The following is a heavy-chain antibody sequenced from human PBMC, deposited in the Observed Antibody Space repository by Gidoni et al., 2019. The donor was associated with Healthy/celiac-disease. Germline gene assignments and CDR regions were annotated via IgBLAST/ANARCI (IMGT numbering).Heavy chain of an antibody. D-gene: IGHD3-22*01. CDR3: ARSIPGSDSSGYYFPPGYFDY. Sequence: EVQLVESGGGLVKPGGSLRLSCAASGFTFSNYRMNCVRQAPGKGLEWVSSISSSNNYIYYADSVKGRFTISRDNAKNSLYLQMNSLRAEDTAMYYCARSIPGSDSSGYYFPPGYFDYWGQGTLVTVSS. J-gene: IGHJ4*02. CDR1: GFTFSNYR. V-gene: IGHV3-21*01. CDR2: ISSSNNYI.